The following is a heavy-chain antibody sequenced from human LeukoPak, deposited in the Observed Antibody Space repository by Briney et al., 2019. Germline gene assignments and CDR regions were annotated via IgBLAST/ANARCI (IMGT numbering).Heavy chain of an antibody. CDR1: GGSISTYY. V-gene: IGHV4-59*12. J-gene: IGHJ4*02. CDR3: ARGAPYYDFWSGYSQDKFDY. Sequence: PSETLSLTCTVSGGSISTYYWSWIRQPPGKGLDWIGYIYYSGSTNYNPSLKGRVTISVDTSKNQFSLKLSSVTAADTAVYYCARGAPYYDFWSGYSQDKFDYWGQGTLVTVSS. CDR2: IYYSGST. D-gene: IGHD3-3*01.